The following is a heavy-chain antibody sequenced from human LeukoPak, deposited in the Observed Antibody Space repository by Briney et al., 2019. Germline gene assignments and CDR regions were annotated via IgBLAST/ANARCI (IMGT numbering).Heavy chain of an antibody. CDR2: INHSGST. J-gene: IGHJ5*02. V-gene: IGHV4-34*01. CDR3: ARIVAGWFDP. D-gene: IGHD5-12*01. Sequence: SETLSLTYAVSGYSISSGYYWSWIHQPPGKGLEWIGEINHSGSTNYNPSLKSRVTISVDTSKNQFSLKLSSVTAADTAVYYCARIVAGWFDPWGQGTLVTVSS. CDR1: GYSISSGYY.